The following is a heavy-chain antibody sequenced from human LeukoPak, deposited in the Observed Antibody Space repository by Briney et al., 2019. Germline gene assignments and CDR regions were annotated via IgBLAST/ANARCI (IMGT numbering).Heavy chain of an antibody. J-gene: IGHJ4*02. D-gene: IGHD3-22*01. CDR3: TNYYYDSSGYLYYFDY. CDR1: GFTFTNAW. Sequence: GGSLRLTCAASGFTFTNAWMSWVRQAPGKGLEWVGRIKSKTDGGTADYAAPVKGRFTISRDDSKNTLYLQMNSLKTEDTAVYYRTNYYYDSSGYLYYFDYWGQGTLVTVSS. V-gene: IGHV3-15*01. CDR2: IKSKTDGGTA.